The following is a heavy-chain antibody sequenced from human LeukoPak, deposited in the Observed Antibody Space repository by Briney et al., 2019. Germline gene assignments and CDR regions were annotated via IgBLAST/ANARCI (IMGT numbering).Heavy chain of an antibody. CDR1: SYSISSGYY. V-gene: IGHV4-38-2*02. CDR3: GRDRPTGYYDY. D-gene: IGHD3-9*01. J-gene: IGHJ4*02. CDR2: IDQSGTT. Sequence: SETLSLTCTVSSYSISSGYYWGWIRQSPGKGLEWIGSIDQSGTTYYHPSLKSLATISVDTSKNQFSPQPTSVTAADTAVYFCGRDRPTGYYDYWGQGILVTVSS.